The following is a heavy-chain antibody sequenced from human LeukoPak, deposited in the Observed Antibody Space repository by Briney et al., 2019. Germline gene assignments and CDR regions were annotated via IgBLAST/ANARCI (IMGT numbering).Heavy chain of an antibody. CDR1: GFTFSSYS. Sequence: PGGSLRLSCAASGFTFSSYSMNWVRQAPGKGLEWLSFISSGSDTIFYADSVKGRFTLSRDNAKNSLYLQMNSLRAEDTAVYYCAPTPGVVIIDYWGQGTLVTVSS. D-gene: IGHD3-3*01. J-gene: IGHJ4*02. V-gene: IGHV3-48*04. CDR3: APTPGVVIIDY. CDR2: ISSGSDTI.